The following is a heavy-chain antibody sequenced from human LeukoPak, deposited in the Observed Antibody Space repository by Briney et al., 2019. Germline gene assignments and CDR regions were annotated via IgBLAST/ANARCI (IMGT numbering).Heavy chain of an antibody. J-gene: IGHJ4*02. D-gene: IGHD6-19*01. CDR2: ISAYNGNT. Sequence: RASVKVSCKASGYTFTSYGISWVRQAPGQGLEWMGWISAYNGNTNYAQKLQGRVTMTTDASTSTVYMELSSLRSEDTAVYYCAREDSSGWYVFDYWGQGTLVTVSS. CDR3: AREDSSGWYVFDY. CDR1: GYTFTSYG. V-gene: IGHV1-18*01.